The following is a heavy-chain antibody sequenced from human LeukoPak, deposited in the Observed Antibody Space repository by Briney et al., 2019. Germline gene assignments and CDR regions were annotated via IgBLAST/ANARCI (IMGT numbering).Heavy chain of an antibody. CDR2: ISSSNNDI. Sequence: GGSLRLSCAASGLTFSSYSMNWVRQAPGKGLEWVSSISSSNNDIYYADSVKGRFTISRDNAKNALYLQMNSLRAEDTAVYYCARDAGNSSGRNDFDYWGQGTLVTVSS. CDR1: GLTFSSYS. CDR3: ARDAGNSSGRNDFDY. V-gene: IGHV3-21*01. J-gene: IGHJ4*02. D-gene: IGHD6-19*01.